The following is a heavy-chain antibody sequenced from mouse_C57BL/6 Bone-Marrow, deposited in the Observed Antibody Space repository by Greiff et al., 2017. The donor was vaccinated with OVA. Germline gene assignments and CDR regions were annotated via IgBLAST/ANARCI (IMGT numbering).Heavy chain of an antibody. Sequence: QVQLQQPGAELVMPGASVKLSCKASGYTFTSYWMPWVKQRPGQGLEWIGEIDPSDSYTNYNQKFKGKSTLTVDKSSSTAYMQRSSLTSEDSAVYYCARKAMVTVGYYAMDYWGQGTSVTVSS. J-gene: IGHJ4*01. D-gene: IGHD2-2*01. CDR2: IDPSDSYT. CDR3: ARKAMVTVGYYAMDY. CDR1: GYTFTSYW. V-gene: IGHV1-69*01.